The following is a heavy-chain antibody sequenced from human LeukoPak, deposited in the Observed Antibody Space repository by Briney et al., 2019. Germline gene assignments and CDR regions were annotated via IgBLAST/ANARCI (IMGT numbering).Heavy chain of an antibody. CDR3: AGGGDFDY. J-gene: IGHJ4*02. CDR2: ISRTSEYI. Sequence: GASLRLSCAASGFSFSIYFMNWVRQAPGKGLEWVSSISRTSEYIHYADSVRGRFAISRDNAKNSVYLQMNSRRAEDTAVYFCAGGGDFDYWGQGILVTVSA. D-gene: IGHD3-16*01. V-gene: IGHV3-21*01. CDR1: GFSFSIYF.